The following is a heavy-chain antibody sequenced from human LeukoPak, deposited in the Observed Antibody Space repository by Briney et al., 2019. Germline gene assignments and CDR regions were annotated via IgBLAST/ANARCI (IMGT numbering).Heavy chain of an antibody. CDR2: ISYDGSNK. CDR1: GFTFSNYA. D-gene: IGHD5-12*01. V-gene: IGHV3-30*04. CDR3: ARSLATSYYYMDV. J-gene: IGHJ6*03. Sequence: GGSLRLSCAASGFTFSNYAMHWVRQAPGKGLEWVAVISYDGSNKYYADSVKGRFTISRDNSKNTLYLQMNSLRAEDTAVYYCARSLATSYYYMDVWGKVTTVTVSS.